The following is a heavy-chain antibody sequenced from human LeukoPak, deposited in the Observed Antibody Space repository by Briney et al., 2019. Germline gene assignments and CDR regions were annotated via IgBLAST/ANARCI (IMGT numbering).Heavy chain of an antibody. Sequence: PGGSLRLSCAASGFTFSNHGMHWVRQAPGKGLEWVAGISYEGSDAHYADSVKGRFTISRDNAKKSLYLQMNSLRAEDTAVYYCASLDAGSGSWLMGENWSDPWGQGALVTVSS. V-gene: IGHV3-30*03. CDR1: GFTFSNHG. D-gene: IGHD3-10*01. CDR2: ISYEGSDA. J-gene: IGHJ5*02. CDR3: ASLDAGSGSWLMGENWSDP.